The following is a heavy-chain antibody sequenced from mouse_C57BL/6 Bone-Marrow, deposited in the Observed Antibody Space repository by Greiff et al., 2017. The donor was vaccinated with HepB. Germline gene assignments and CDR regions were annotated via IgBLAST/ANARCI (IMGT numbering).Heavy chain of an antibody. Sequence: VMLVESGAELARPGASVKLSCKASGYTFTSYGISWVKQRTGQGLEWIGEIYPRSGNTYYNEKFKGKATLTADKSSSTAYMELRSLTSEDSAVYFCARSLRYYYAMDYWGQGTSVTVSS. CDR2: IYPRSGNT. CDR1: GYTFTSYG. V-gene: IGHV1-81*01. CDR3: ARSLRYYYAMDY. J-gene: IGHJ4*01. D-gene: IGHD1-1*01.